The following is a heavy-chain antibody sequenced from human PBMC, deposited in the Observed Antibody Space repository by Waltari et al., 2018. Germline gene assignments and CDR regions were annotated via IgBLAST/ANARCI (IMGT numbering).Heavy chain of an antibody. Sequence: QVQLVQSGAEVKKPGSSVKVSCKASGGTFSSYAISWVRQAPGLGLEWMGGIIPIFGTANYAQKFQGRVTITADESTSTAYMELSSLRSEDTAVYYCARGRDIVVVGIYYYYGMDVWGQGTTVTVSS. CDR1: GGTFSSYA. V-gene: IGHV1-69*01. CDR2: IIPIFGTA. J-gene: IGHJ6*02. CDR3: ARGRDIVVVGIYYYYGMDV. D-gene: IGHD2-2*01.